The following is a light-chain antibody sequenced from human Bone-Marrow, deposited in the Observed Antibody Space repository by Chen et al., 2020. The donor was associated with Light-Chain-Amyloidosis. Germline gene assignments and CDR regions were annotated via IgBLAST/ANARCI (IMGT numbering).Light chain of an antibody. CDR3: QVWDRSSDRPV. Sequence: SYVLTQPSSVSVAPGQTATLACGGNNIGSTSVHWYQQTPGQAPLLVVYDDSDRPSGIPERLSGSNSGNTATLTISRVEAGDEADYYCQVWDRSSDRPVFGGGPKLTVL. J-gene: IGLJ3*02. V-gene: IGLV3-21*02. CDR1: NIGSTS. CDR2: DDS.